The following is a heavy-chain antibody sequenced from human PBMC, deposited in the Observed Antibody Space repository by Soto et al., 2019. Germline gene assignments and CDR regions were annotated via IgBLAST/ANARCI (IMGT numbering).Heavy chain of an antibody. V-gene: IGHV3-23*01. Sequence: GGSLRLSCAASGFTFSSDAMSWVRQAPGKGLEWVSAISGSGGSTYYADSVKGRFTISRDNSKNTLYLQMNSLRAEDTAVYYCAKDLSGDYVYYFYYWGQGTLVTVSS. CDR1: GFTFSSDA. D-gene: IGHD4-17*01. CDR3: AKDLSGDYVYYFYY. CDR2: ISGSGGST. J-gene: IGHJ4*02.